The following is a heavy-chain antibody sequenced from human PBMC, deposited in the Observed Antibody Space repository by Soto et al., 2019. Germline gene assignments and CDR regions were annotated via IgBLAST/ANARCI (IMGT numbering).Heavy chain of an antibody. CDR2: ISYHGSDK. Sequence: QVQLVESGGGVVQPGRSLRLSCAASGFTFSNYGMHWVRQAPGKGLEWVAVISYHGSDKYYADSVKGRFTISRDNSKNTLYLQMDSLRAADTSVYYCAKDHLTTTVTTVGYWGQGTLVTVSS. CDR1: GFTFSNYG. CDR3: AKDHLTTTVTTVGY. J-gene: IGHJ4*02. V-gene: IGHV3-30*18. D-gene: IGHD4-17*01.